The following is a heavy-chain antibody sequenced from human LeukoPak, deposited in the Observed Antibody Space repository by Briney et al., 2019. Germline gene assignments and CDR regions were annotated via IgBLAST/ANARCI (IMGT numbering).Heavy chain of an antibody. D-gene: IGHD5-18*01. CDR3: ARQDTGWFDP. J-gene: IGHJ5*02. CDR1: GGSISSSSYY. CDR2: IYYRGST. V-gene: IGHV4-39*01. Sequence: PSETLSLTCTVSGGSISSSSYYWGWIRQPPGKGLEWIGSIYYRGSTYYNPSLKSRVTISVDTSKNQFSLKLSSVTAADTAVYYCARQDTGWFDPWGQGTLVTVSS.